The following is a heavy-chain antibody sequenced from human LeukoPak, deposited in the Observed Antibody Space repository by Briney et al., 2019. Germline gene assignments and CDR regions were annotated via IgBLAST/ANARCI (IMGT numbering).Heavy chain of an antibody. D-gene: IGHD3-22*01. CDR1: GFTFSSYG. V-gene: IGHV3-30*02. CDR2: IPYDGSNK. CDR3: GRHDSSYSGN. Sequence: PGGSLRLSCAASGFTFSSYGMHWVRQAPGKGLEWVAFIPYDGSNKYYADSVKGRFTISRDNSQNTLYLQVNSLRTEDTAVYYCGRHDSSYSGNWGQGTLVTVSS. J-gene: IGHJ4*02.